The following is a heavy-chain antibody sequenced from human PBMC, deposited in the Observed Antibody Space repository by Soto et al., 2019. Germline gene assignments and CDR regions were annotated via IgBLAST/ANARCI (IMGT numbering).Heavy chain of an antibody. J-gene: IGHJ4*02. Sequence: QVQLVESGGGVVQPGRSLRLSCAASGFTFSNYAMHWVRQAPGKGLEWVAVISYDGSNKYYADSVKGRFTISRDNSKNTRHLEMDSLRGEATAVYYCARTSTSGSYLSYFDYWGQGTLVTVSS. V-gene: IGHV3-30-3*01. CDR1: GFTFSNYA. CDR3: ARTSTSGSYLSYFDY. D-gene: IGHD1-1*01. CDR2: ISYDGSNK.